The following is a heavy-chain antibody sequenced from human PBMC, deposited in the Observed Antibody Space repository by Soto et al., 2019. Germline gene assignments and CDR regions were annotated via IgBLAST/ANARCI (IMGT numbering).Heavy chain of an antibody. D-gene: IGHD3-10*01. CDR2: ISWNSGSI. J-gene: IGHJ4*02. CDR1: GFTFDDYA. CDR3: AKETIRGVHPFFDY. V-gene: IGHV3-9*01. Sequence: GGSLRLSCAASGFTFDDYAMHWVRQAPGKGLEWVSGISWNSGSIGYADSVKGRFTISRDNAKNSLYLQMNSLRAEDTALYYCAKETIRGVHPFFDYWGQGTLVTVSS.